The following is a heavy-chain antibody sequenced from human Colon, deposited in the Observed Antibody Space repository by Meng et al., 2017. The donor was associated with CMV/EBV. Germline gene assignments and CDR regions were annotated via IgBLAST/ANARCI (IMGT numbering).Heavy chain of an antibody. CDR3: ARGDLARLFSYYYGMDV. CDR1: GGTFSSYA. D-gene: IGHD3-22*01. V-gene: IGHV1-2*02. Sequence: ASVKVSCRASGGTFSSYAISWVRQAPGQGLEWMGGIIPNSGGRNFAQQFQGRVSMTRDTSINTAYMELTGLTSADTAVYYCARGDLARLFSYYYGMDVWGQGTTVTVSS. J-gene: IGHJ6*02. CDR2: IIPNSGGR.